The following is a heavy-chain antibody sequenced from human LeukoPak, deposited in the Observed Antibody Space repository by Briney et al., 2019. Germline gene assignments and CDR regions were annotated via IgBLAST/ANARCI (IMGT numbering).Heavy chain of an antibody. D-gene: IGHD3-3*01. CDR2: INHSGST. J-gene: IGHJ4*02. CDR1: GGSFSGYY. Sequence: SETLSLTCAVYGGSFSGYYWSWIRQPPGKELEWIGEINHSGSTNYNPSLKSRVTISVDTSKNQFSLKLSSVTAADTAVYYCARGPPLTYYDFWSGYYNGGYFDYWGQGTLVTVSS. CDR3: ARGPPLTYYDFWSGYYNGGYFDY. V-gene: IGHV4-34*01.